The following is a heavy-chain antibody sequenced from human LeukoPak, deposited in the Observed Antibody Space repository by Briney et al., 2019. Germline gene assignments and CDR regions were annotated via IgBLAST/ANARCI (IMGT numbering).Heavy chain of an antibody. CDR2: IDPNSGGT. CDR1: GYTFTAHY. D-gene: IGHD3-10*01. V-gene: IGHV1-2*02. CDR3: ARGRGTMMVRGVITNYFDL. J-gene: IGHJ2*01. Sequence: GASVKVSCRASGYTFTAHYIHWVRQAPGQGLEWMGWIDPNSGGTNYAQRFLGSVTMTGDTSINTAFREVRRLRSDDLSIYYCARGRGTMMVRGVITNYFDLWGRGSLVTVSS.